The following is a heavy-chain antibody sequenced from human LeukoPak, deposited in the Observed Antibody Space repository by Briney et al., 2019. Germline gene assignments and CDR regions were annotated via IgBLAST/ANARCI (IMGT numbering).Heavy chain of an antibody. CDR1: GYSFTKYW. D-gene: IGHD5-24*01. Sequence: GESLKISCKGSGYSFTKYWIGWVRQMPGKGLEWMGIIYPGDSETKYSPSFQGQVTISADKSISTAYLQWISLKASDTAMYYCATLTRDDYIYVCYFDYWGQGTLVTVSS. CDR3: ATLTRDDYIYVCYFDY. CDR2: IYPGDSET. J-gene: IGHJ4*02. V-gene: IGHV5-51*01.